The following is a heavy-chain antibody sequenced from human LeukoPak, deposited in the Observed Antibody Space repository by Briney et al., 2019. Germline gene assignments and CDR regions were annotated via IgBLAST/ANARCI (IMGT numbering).Heavy chain of an antibody. CDR3: ATFAAAKGRWLGAFDI. D-gene: IGHD2-15*01. Sequence: ASAKVSCKVSGYTLTELSMHWVRQAPGKGLEWMGGFDPEDGETIYAQKFQGRVTMTEDTSTDTAYMELSSLRSEDTAVYYCATFAAAKGRWLGAFDIWGQGTMVTVSS. V-gene: IGHV1-24*01. CDR1: GYTLTELS. J-gene: IGHJ3*02. CDR2: FDPEDGET.